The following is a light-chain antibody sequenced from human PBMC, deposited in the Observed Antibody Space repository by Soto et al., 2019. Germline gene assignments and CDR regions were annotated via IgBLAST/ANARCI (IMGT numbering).Light chain of an antibody. CDR3: QSYDSSLSGSVV. V-gene: IGLV1-40*01. CDR1: SSNIGAPYD. J-gene: IGLJ2*01. Sequence: QLVLTQPPSVSGAPGQRVTISCTGSSSNIGAPYDVHWYQQLPGTAPKLLIFANNKRPSGVPDRFSGSKSGTSASLAITGLQTEDEADYYCQSYDSSLSGSVVFGGGTQLTVL. CDR2: ANN.